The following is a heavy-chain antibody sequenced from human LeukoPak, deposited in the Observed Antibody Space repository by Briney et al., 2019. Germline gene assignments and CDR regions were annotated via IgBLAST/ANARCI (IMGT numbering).Heavy chain of an antibody. V-gene: IGHV3-23*01. CDR3: AAPGVPAATYYFDY. CDR2: TSGSGGSE. J-gene: IGHJ4*02. CDR1: GFTSRFLG. Sequence: GGSLRLSCTYSGFTSRFLGMSWIRQAPGKGLEWVSGTSGSGGSEYYADSVRGRFTISRDNSKNTVYLQMNSLRAEDTAVYYCAAPGVPAATYYFDYWGQGTLVTVSS. D-gene: IGHD2-2*01.